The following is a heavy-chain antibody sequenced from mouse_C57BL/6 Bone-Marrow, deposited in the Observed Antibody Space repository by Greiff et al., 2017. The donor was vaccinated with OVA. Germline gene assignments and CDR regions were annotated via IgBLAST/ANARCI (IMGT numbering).Heavy chain of an antibody. Sequence: EVKLVESGGGLVKPGGSLKLSCAASGFTFSSYAMSWVRQTPEKRLEWVATISDGGSYTYYPDNVTGRFTISRDNAKNNQYLQMSHLKSEDTAMYYCARRWLLMDYWGQGTSVTVSS. CDR2: ISDGGSYT. J-gene: IGHJ4*01. D-gene: IGHD2-3*01. V-gene: IGHV5-4*03. CDR3: ARRWLLMDY. CDR1: GFTFSSYA.